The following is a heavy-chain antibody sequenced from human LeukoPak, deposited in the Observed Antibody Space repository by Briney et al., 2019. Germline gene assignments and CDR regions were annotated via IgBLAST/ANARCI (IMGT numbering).Heavy chain of an antibody. J-gene: IGHJ2*01. Sequence: GASVKVSCKASGYTFTGYYMHWVRQAPGQGLEWMGWINPNSGGTNYAQKFQGRVTMTRDTSISTAYMELSRLRSDDTAVYYCARGDDFWSGPFDLWGRGTLVTVSS. CDR2: INPNSGGT. CDR3: ARGDDFWSGPFDL. D-gene: IGHD3-3*01. V-gene: IGHV1-2*02. CDR1: GYTFTGYY.